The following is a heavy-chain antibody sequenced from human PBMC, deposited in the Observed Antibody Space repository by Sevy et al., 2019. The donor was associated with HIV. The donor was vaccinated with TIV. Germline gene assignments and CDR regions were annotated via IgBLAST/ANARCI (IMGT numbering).Heavy chain of an antibody. CDR3: AREALIVVVVAAYFDY. Sequence: GGSLRLSCAASGFTFSSYAMHWVRQAPGKGLEWVAVISYDGSNKYYADCVKGRFTISRDNSKNTLNLQMNSLRAEDTAVYYWAREALIVVVVAAYFDYWGQGTLVTVSS. V-gene: IGHV3-30-3*01. CDR2: ISYDGSNK. J-gene: IGHJ4*02. CDR1: GFTFSSYA. D-gene: IGHD2-15*01.